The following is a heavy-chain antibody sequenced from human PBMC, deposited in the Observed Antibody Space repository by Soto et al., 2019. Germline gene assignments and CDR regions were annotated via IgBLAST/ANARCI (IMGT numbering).Heavy chain of an antibody. CDR3: AKDRPAAGSQWLVPI. Sequence: QPGGSLRLSCAASGFTFSTCAMSWVRQAPGMGLQWVAAISESGGSTYYADSVRGRFTVSRDNSKNTLYLQLNSLGAEDTAVYYCAKDRPAAGSQWLVPIWGRGTLVTVSS. V-gene: IGHV3-23*01. J-gene: IGHJ4*02. CDR2: ISESGGST. CDR1: GFTFSTCA. D-gene: IGHD6-19*01.